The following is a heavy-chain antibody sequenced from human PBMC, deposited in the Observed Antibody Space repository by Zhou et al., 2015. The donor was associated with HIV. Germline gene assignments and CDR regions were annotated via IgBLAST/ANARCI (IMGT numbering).Heavy chain of an antibody. CDR2: IIPIFGTA. CDR3: ARDPRRTWIQLWPTYFDY. D-gene: IGHD5-18*01. J-gene: IGHJ4*02. CDR1: GGTFSSYA. V-gene: IGHV1-69*12. Sequence: QVQLVQSGAEVKKPGSSVKVSCKASGGTFSSYAISWVRQAPGQGLEWMGGIIPIFGTANYAQKFQGRVTITADESTSTAYMELSSLRSEDTAVYYCARDPRRTWIQLWPTYFDYWGQGTLVTVSS.